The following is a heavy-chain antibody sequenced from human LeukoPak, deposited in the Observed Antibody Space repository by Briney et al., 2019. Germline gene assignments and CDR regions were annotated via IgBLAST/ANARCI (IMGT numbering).Heavy chain of an antibody. CDR1: GFTVSSYS. J-gene: IGHJ4*02. V-gene: IGHV3-21*06. D-gene: IGHD4-23*01. CDR3: AREDYGGNSGNY. CDR2: ISSSSSYI. Sequence: GGSLRLSCAASGFTVSSYSMNWVRQAPGKGLEWVSSISSSSSYIYYAGSVRGRFTISRDNAKNSLYLQVNSLRAEDTAVYYCAREDYGGNSGNYWGQGTLVTVSS.